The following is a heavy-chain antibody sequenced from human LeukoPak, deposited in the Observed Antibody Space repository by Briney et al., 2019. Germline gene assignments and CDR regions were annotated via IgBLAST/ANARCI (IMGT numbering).Heavy chain of an antibody. CDR1: GGSISGYY. V-gene: IGHV4-34*01. CDR3: ARGAMVRGVIITSDY. D-gene: IGHD3-10*01. CDR2: INHSGST. J-gene: IGHJ4*02. Sequence: SETLSLTCTVSGGSISGYYWSWIRQPPGKGLEWIGEINHSGSTNYNPSLKSRVTISVDTSKNQFSLKLSSVTAADTAVYYCARGAMVRGVIITSDYWGQGTLVTVSS.